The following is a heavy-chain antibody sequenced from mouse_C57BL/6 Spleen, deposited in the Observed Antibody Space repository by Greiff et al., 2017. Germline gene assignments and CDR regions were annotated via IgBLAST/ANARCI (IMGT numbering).Heavy chain of an antibody. D-gene: IGHD1-2*01. Sequence: QVQLQQPGAELVRPGSSVKLSCKASGYTFTSYWMHWVKQRPIQGLEWIGNIDPSDSETHYNQKFKDKATLTVDKSSSTAYMQLSSLTSEDSAVYYCARKPSSYVDYDMDYWGQGTSVTVSS. V-gene: IGHV1-52*01. CDR2: IDPSDSET. J-gene: IGHJ4*01. CDR1: GYTFTSYW. CDR3: ARKPSSYVDYDMDY.